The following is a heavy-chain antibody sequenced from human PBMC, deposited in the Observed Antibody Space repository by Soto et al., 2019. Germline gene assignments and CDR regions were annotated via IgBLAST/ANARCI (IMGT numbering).Heavy chain of an antibody. CDR2: ISAYNGNT. Sequence: ASVKVSCKASGYTFTSYGISWVRQAPGQGLEWMGWISAYNGNTNYAQKLQGRVTMTTDTSTSTAYMELRSLRSDDTAVYYCAIDSLFTAMVYNTNYYYYGMDVWGQGTTVTVSS. D-gene: IGHD5-18*01. CDR1: GYTFTSYG. CDR3: AIDSLFTAMVYNTNYYYYGMDV. V-gene: IGHV1-18*04. J-gene: IGHJ6*02.